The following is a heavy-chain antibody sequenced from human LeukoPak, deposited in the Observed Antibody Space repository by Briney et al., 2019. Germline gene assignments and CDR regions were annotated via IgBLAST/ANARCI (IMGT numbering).Heavy chain of an antibody. CDR1: GFTFSSYS. CDR2: ISSSSSYI. Sequence: GGSLRLSCAASGFTFSSYSMNWVRQAPGKGLEWVSSISSSSSYIYYADSVKGRFTISRDNAKNSLYLQMNSLRAEDTAVYYCASPRCSGGSCYHRGFDYWGQGTLVTVSS. D-gene: IGHD2-15*01. J-gene: IGHJ4*02. V-gene: IGHV3-21*01. CDR3: ASPRCSGGSCYHRGFDY.